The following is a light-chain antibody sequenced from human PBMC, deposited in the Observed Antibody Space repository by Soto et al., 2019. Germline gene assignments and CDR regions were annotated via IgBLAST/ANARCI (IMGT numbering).Light chain of an antibody. CDR2: LGS. CDR1: QSLLHTNGYNY. J-gene: IGKJ4*01. V-gene: IGKV2-28*01. Sequence: DIVMTQTPLSRPVTPGEPASISCRSSQSLLHTNGYNYLDWYLQKPGQSPQLLISLGSDRASGVPDRFSGSGSGTEFTLKISRVEAEDVGVYYCMQALQTPLTFGGGTQVEIK. CDR3: MQALQTPLT.